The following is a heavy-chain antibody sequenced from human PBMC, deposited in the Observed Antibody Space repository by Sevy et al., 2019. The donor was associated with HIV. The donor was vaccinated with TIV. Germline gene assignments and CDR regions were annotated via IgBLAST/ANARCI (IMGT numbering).Heavy chain of an antibody. CDR2: IKQDGSEK. Sequence: GGSLRLSCAASGFTFSSYWMSWVRQAPGKGLEWEANIKQDGSEKYYVDSVKGRFTISRDNAKNSLYLQMNSLRAEDTAVYYCARVGTAMVSFFLDVWGQGTTVTVSS. V-gene: IGHV3-7*01. D-gene: IGHD5-18*01. J-gene: IGHJ6*02. CDR3: ARVGTAMVSFFLDV. CDR1: GFTFSSYW.